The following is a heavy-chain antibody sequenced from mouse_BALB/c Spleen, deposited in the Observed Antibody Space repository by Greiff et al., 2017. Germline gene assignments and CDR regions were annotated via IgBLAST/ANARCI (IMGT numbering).Heavy chain of an antibody. CDR2: IDPANGNT. Sequence: VQLQQSGAELVKPGASVKLSCTASGFNIKDTSMHWVKQRPEQGLEWIGRIDPANGNTKYDPKFQGKATITADTSSNTAYLQLSSLTSEDTAVYYCARGVTGTDDYWGQGTTLTVSS. V-gene: IGHV14-3*02. CDR1: GFNIKDTS. D-gene: IGHD4-1*01. CDR3: ARGVTGTDDY. J-gene: IGHJ2*01.